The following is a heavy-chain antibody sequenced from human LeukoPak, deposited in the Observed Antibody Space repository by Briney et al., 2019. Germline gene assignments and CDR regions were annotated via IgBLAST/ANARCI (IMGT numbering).Heavy chain of an antibody. CDR1: GGSFSGYY. CDR3: ARFNMWYYGSGSPVTWFDP. Sequence: PSETLSLTCAVYGGSFSGYYWSWIRQPPGKGLEWIGEINHSGSTNYNPSLKSRVTISVDTSKNQFSLKLSSVTAADTAVYYCARFNMWYYGSGSPVTWFDPWGQGTLVTVSS. J-gene: IGHJ5*02. V-gene: IGHV4-34*01. CDR2: INHSGST. D-gene: IGHD3-10*01.